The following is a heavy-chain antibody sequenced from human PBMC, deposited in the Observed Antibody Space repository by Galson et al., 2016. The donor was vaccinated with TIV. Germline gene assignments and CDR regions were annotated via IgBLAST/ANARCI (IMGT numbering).Heavy chain of an antibody. D-gene: IGHD5-12*01. CDR2: IWYEGNNR. V-gene: IGHV3-33*01. J-gene: IGHJ5*02. CDR3: ARMFGLDSGYDA. CDR1: GFTFSRYG. Sequence: SLRLSCATSGFTFSRYGMHWVRQAPGKGLEWVAVIWYEGNNRDYADSVKGRFTISRDNSKNTLYLHMNSLRVGDTAVYYCARMFGLDSGYDAWGQGTLVTVSS.